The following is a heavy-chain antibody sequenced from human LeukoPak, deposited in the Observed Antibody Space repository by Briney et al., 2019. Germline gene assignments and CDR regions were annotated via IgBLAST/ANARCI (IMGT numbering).Heavy chain of an antibody. D-gene: IGHD5-24*01. Sequence: SETLSLTCAVSGYSISSSNYWAWIRQHPGKGLEWIGYIYYSGSTYYSPSLKSRVTISVDTSKNQFSLKLSSVTAADTAVYYCARARRDGYNYFDYWGQGTLVTVSS. CDR3: ARARRDGYNYFDY. CDR1: GYSISSSNY. CDR2: IYYSGST. J-gene: IGHJ4*02. V-gene: IGHV4-31*11.